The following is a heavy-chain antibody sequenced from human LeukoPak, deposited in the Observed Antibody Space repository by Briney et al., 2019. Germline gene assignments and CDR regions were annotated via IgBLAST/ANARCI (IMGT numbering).Heavy chain of an antibody. V-gene: IGHV1-24*01. CDR3: ATVSREVRGVIIVFDY. Sequence: ASVKVSCKVSGYTLTELSMHWVRQAPGKGLEWMGGFDPEDGETIYAQKFQGRVTMTEDTSADTAYMELSSLRSEDTAVYYCATVSREVRGVIIVFDYWGQGTLVTVSS. J-gene: IGHJ4*02. CDR1: GYTLTELS. D-gene: IGHD3-10*01. CDR2: FDPEDGET.